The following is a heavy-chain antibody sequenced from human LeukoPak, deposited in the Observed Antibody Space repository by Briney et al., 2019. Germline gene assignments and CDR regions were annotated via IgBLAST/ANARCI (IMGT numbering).Heavy chain of an antibody. D-gene: IGHD3-10*01. V-gene: IGHV3-23*01. CDR2: IKGHDAQG. J-gene: IGHJ4*02. CDR3: AKVGVRINSGDY. CDR1: GLAVATSV. Sequence: GRSLRLSRVLSGLAVATSVICWVRQAPGEGLGCVSDIKGHDAQGSYAESGKGRFTISRDNSNNRVYLEMNSLRAEDTALYYCAKVGVRINSGDYWGQGTLVTVSS.